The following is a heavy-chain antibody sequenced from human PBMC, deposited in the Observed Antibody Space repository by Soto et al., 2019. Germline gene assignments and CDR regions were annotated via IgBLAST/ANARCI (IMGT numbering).Heavy chain of an antibody. CDR1: GVSLSTSGVG. CDR2: IYWDDDK. D-gene: IGHD3-16*02. Sequence: QITLKESGPTLAKPTQTLTLTCTFSGVSLSTSGVGVGWIRQPPGKALEWLALIYWDDDKRDSPSLKSRLPIPQETSQIHVVLTITNMDPVDTATYYFADNARYYDYMWGSYRYKRFDYWCQGTLLTVCS. CDR3: ADNARYYDYMWGSYRYKRFDY. J-gene: IGHJ4*02. V-gene: IGHV2-5*02.